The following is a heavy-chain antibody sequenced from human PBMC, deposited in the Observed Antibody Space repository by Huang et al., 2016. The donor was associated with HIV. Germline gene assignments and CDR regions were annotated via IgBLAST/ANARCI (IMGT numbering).Heavy chain of an antibody. Sequence: QVQLVESGGGLVKPGGSLRLSCAASGLVFSDHYMNWIRQAPGKGREWISYINLSGTTIRYADSVKGRVTSSRDNAKKSLFLEMNSLRVEDTAVYYCAGRMAGWDDVFDMWGQGTMVTVSS. D-gene: IGHD6-19*01. J-gene: IGHJ3*02. V-gene: IGHV3-11*01. CDR2: INLSGTTI. CDR3: AGRMAGWDDVFDM. CDR1: GLVFSDHY.